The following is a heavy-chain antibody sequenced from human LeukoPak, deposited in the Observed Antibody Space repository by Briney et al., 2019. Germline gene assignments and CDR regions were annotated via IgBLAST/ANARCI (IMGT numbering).Heavy chain of an antibody. CDR2: IFPGDSDT. CDR1: EYSFATYW. V-gene: IGHV5-51*01. CDR3: ASEYCSGGNCYFDY. Sequence: GGSLKISCKGSEYSFATYWIGWVPQMPGQGLEWMGIIFPGDSDTRYSPSFQGQVTISADKSISTAYLQWSSLKASDTAIYYCASEYCSGGNCYFDYWGQGTLVTVSS. J-gene: IGHJ4*02. D-gene: IGHD2-15*01.